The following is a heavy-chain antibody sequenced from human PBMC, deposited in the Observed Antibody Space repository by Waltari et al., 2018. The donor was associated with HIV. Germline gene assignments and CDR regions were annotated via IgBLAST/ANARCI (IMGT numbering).Heavy chain of an antibody. CDR2: SRRKANSYAT. V-gene: IGHV3-73*01. CDR1: GFTFSDFT. D-gene: IGHD2-21*01. J-gene: IGHJ4*02. Sequence: EVQLVESGGGLVQPGGSLKLSCAASGFTFSDFTMHWVRQASGKGREWVGGSRRKANSYATGYAASVKGRFTISRDDSKNTAYLQMNTLKTEDTAVYYCAAIPPVIIARDHDYWGQGTLVTVSS. CDR3: AAIPPVIIARDHDY.